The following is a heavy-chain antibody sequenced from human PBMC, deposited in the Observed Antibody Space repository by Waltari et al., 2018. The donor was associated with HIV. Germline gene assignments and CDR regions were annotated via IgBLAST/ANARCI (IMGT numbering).Heavy chain of an antibody. CDR3: IRDMFGEYDY. J-gene: IGHJ4*02. CDR2: MNEDGNRI. CDR1: GFSLSRYW. Sequence: EVQLEESGGASVQPGGSLRLSCAASGFSLSRYWMHGVRQTPGKGLGWVSSMNEDGNRIDYAGSVGGRFTSSRDSAKNTLFLQMNSLRDEGTAMYYCIRDMFGEYDYWGQGALVTVSS. V-gene: IGHV3-74*01. D-gene: IGHD3-10*02.